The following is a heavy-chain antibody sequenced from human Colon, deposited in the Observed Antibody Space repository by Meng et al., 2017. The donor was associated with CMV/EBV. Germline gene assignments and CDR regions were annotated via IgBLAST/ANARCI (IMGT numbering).Heavy chain of an antibody. D-gene: IGHD2-21*01. CDR3: ARGGQIARDHFAV. Sequence: SETLSLTCSVSGDSLRTPDLYWGWIRQPPGKGLEWIGSLSYNGRTYFHPSLKTKVTMSVDTSKNQFSLRLTSVAAADTAVYYCARGGQIARDHFAVWGQGMLVTVSS. J-gene: IGHJ4*02. CDR1: GDSLRTPDLY. V-gene: IGHV4-39*07. CDR2: LSYNGRT.